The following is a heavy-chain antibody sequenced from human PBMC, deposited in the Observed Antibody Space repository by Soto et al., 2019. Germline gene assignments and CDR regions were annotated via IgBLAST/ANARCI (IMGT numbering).Heavy chain of an antibody. D-gene: IGHD3-3*01. J-gene: IGHJ3*02. CDR2: IYYSGST. Sequence: SETLSLTCTVSGGSISSSSYYWGWIRQPPGKGLEWIGSIYYSGSTYYNPSLKSRVTISVDTSKNQFSLKLSSVTAADTAVYYCARRGYYFCRGYYSIAAFDRWGQGTMVTLSS. V-gene: IGHV4-39*01. CDR3: ARRGYYFCRGYYSIAAFDR. CDR1: GGSISSSSYY.